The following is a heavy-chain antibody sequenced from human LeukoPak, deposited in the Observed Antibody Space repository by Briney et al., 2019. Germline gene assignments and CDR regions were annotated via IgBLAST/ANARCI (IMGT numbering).Heavy chain of an antibody. CDR1: GFTFSSYS. J-gene: IGHJ4*02. V-gene: IGHV3-21*04. Sequence: GGSLRLSCAASGFTFSSYSMNWVRQAPGKGLEWVSSISSSSSYIYYADSMKGRFTISRDNAKNSLYLQMNSLRAEDTAVYYCAKNRYSGSYYVDYFDYWGQGTLVTVSS. CDR3: AKNRYSGSYYVDYFDY. CDR2: ISSSSSYI. D-gene: IGHD1-26*01.